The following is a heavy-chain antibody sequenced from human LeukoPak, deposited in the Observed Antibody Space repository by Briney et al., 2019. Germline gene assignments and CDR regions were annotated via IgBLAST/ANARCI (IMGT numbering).Heavy chain of an antibody. CDR1: GASISNSFYY. CDR3: ARVSSYYDFWSGYYRVGNYYYYMDV. D-gene: IGHD3-3*01. Sequence: SETLSLTCTVSGASISNSFYYWGWIRQPPGTGLEWIGHIRYSGSTYHNPSLKSRVTISVDTSKNQFSLKLSSVTAADTAVYYCARVSSYYDFWSGYYRVGNYYYYMDVWGKGTTVTVSS. V-gene: IGHV4-39*07. J-gene: IGHJ6*03. CDR2: IRYSGST.